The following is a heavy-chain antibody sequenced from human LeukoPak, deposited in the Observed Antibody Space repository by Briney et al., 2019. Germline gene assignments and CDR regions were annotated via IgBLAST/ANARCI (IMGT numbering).Heavy chain of an antibody. CDR1: GYTFTRYA. D-gene: IGHD4-11*01. CDR3: ARDMTTATFDS. CDR2: INTNTGSP. Sequence: ASVTVSCTASGYTFTRYAMNWVRQAPGQGLEWMGWINTNTGSPGYAQGFTGRFVFSLDTSVTTAYLQINSLEAEDTAVYYCARDMTTATFDSWGQGTLVTVSS. V-gene: IGHV7-4-1*02. J-gene: IGHJ4*02.